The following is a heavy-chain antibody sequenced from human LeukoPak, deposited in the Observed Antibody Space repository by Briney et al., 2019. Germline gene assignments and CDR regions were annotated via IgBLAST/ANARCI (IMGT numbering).Heavy chain of an antibody. CDR3: ARTLCSSGWYEGPFDY. CDR2: ISSSGSTI. Sequence: PGGSLRLSCAASGFTFSSYEMNWVRRAPGKGLEWVSYISSSGSTIYYADSVKGRFTISRDNAKNSLYLQMNSLRAEDTAVYYCARTLCSSGWYEGPFDYWGQGTLVTVSS. CDR1: GFTFSSYE. D-gene: IGHD6-19*01. J-gene: IGHJ4*02. V-gene: IGHV3-48*03.